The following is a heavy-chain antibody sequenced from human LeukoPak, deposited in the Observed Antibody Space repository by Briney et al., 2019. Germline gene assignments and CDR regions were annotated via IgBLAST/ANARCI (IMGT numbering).Heavy chain of an antibody. V-gene: IGHV4-39*07. CDR1: GGSISSSSYY. CDR3: ARGSDEDIVLMVYAIWFDP. Sequence: SETLSLTCTVSGGSISSSSYYWGWIRQPPGTGLEWIGSSYYSGSTYYNPSLKSRVTISVDTSKNQFSLKLSSVTAADTAVYYCARGSDEDIVLMVYAIWFDPWGQGTLVTVSS. J-gene: IGHJ5*02. D-gene: IGHD2-8*01. CDR2: SYYSGST.